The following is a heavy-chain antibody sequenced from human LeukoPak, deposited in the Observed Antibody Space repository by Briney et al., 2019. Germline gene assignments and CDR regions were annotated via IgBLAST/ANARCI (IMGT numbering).Heavy chain of an antibody. J-gene: IGHJ3*02. CDR2: ISYDGSNK. CDR3: ARGHDAFDI. CDR1: GLTFSSYA. V-gene: IGHV3-30-3*01. Sequence: PGRSLRLSCAASGLTFSSYAMHWVRQAPGKGLEWVAVISYDGSNKYYADSVKGRFTISRDNSKNTLYLQMNSLRAEDTAVYYCARGHDAFDIWGQGTMVTVSS.